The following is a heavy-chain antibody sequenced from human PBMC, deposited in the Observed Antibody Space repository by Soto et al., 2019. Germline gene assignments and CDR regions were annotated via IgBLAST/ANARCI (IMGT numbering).Heavy chain of an antibody. V-gene: IGHV1-46*01. D-gene: IGHD4-4*01. Sequence: ASVKVSCKASGGTFSSYAISWVRQAPGQGLEWMGIINPSGGSTSYAQKFQGRVTMTRDTSTSTVYMELSSLRSEDTAVYYCARDPTVTMGLLDYWGQGTLVTVS. J-gene: IGHJ4*02. CDR1: GGTFSSYA. CDR2: INPSGGST. CDR3: ARDPTVTMGLLDY.